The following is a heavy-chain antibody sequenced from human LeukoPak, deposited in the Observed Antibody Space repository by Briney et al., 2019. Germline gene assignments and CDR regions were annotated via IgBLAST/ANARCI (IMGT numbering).Heavy chain of an antibody. CDR2: VYTSGNT. CDR1: GGSISSYY. CDR3: AREATRSGSRDSYHFAY. V-gene: IGHV4-4*07. D-gene: IGHD3-3*01. J-gene: IGHJ4*02. Sequence: SETLSLTCTVSGGSISSYYWSWIRQPAGKGLEWIGRVYTSGNTNYNPSLKSRVTMSVDTSKNQFSLKLSSVTAADTAVYYCAREATRSGSRDSYHFAYWGQGTLVTVSS.